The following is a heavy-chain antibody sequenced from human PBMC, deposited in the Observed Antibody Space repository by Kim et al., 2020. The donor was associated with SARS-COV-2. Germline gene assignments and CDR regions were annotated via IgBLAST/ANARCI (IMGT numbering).Heavy chain of an antibody. V-gene: IGHV3-23*01. J-gene: IGHJ6*02. Sequence: GGSLRLSCEASGFSFCSFAMSWVRQAPGKGLEWVSTLSGSGDKTHYADSVRGRFTISRDNSKKTLYLQLSSLRVDDTAIYFCAKGEYYGAGSNYRFYSYYGMDVWGRGPPVPVSS. D-gene: IGHD3-10*01. CDR1: GFSFCSFA. CDR3: AKGEYYGAGSNYRFYSYYGMDV. CDR2: LSGSGDKT.